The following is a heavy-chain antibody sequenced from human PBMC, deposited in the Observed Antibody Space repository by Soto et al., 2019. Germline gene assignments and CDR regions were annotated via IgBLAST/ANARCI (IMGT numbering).Heavy chain of an antibody. CDR2: IIPIFGTA. CDR1: GGTFSSYA. Sequence: ASVKVSCKASGGTFSSYAISWVRQAPGQGLEWMGGIIPIFGTANYAQKFQGRVTIPADESTSTAYMELSSLRSEDTAVYYCARAGMTTVTSYYFDYWGQGTLVTVSS. V-gene: IGHV1-69*13. D-gene: IGHD4-17*01. J-gene: IGHJ4*02. CDR3: ARAGMTTVTSYYFDY.